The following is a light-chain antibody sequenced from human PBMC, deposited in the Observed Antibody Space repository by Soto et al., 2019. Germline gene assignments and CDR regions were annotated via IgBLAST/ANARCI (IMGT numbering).Light chain of an antibody. V-gene: IGKV3-11*01. J-gene: IGKJ1*01. Sequence: EIVLTQSPATLSSSPGDTATLSCRASQYVATRFAWYQHKPGQAPRLLIYYTSNMAPGIPARFSGSGSGTDFTLTINSLAPEDFAIYYCHQRQSWPRTFGQGTKVDIK. CDR3: HQRQSWPRT. CDR2: YTS. CDR1: QYVATR.